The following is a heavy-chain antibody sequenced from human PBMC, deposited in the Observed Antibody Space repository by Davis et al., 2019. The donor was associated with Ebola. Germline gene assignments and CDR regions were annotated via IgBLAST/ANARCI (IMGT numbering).Heavy chain of an antibody. Sequence: SVKVSCKASGGTFSSYAISWVRQAPGQGLEWMGGIIPILGMANYAQKFQGRVTITADESTSTAYMELSSLRSEDTAVYYCASRGSYYDFWSGYWPDAFDIWGQGTMVTVSS. CDR1: GGTFSSYA. CDR2: IIPILGMA. V-gene: IGHV1-69*10. J-gene: IGHJ3*02. CDR3: ASRGSYYDFWSGYWPDAFDI. D-gene: IGHD3-3*01.